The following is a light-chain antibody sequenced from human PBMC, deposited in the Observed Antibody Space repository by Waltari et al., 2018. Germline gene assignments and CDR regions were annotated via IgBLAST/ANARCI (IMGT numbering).Light chain of an antibody. J-gene: IGLJ1*01. Sequence: QSALTQPPSASGSPGQSVPISCTGTSRDAGGYNYVSWYQQHPGKAPKLMIYEVSKRPSGVPDRFSGSKSGNTASLTVSGLQAEDEADYYCSSYAGSNNYVFGTGTKVTVL. CDR2: EVS. CDR3: SSYAGSNNYV. V-gene: IGLV2-8*01. CDR1: SRDAGGYNY.